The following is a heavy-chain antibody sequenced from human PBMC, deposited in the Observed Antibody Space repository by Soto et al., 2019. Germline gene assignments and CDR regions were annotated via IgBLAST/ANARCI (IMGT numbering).Heavy chain of an antibody. CDR3: ARVRHAILREAPDY. CDR2: INHSGST. Sequence: SETLSLTCTVSGGSISSYYWSWIRQPPGKGLEWIGEINHSGSTNYNPSLKSRVTISVDTSKNQFSLKLSSVTAADTAVYYCARVRHAILREAPDYWGQGTLVTVSS. J-gene: IGHJ4*02. D-gene: IGHD2-21*01. CDR1: GGSISSYY. V-gene: IGHV4-34*01.